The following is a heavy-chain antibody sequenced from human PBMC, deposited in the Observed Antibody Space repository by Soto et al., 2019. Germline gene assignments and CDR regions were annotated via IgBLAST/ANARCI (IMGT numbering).Heavy chain of an antibody. Sequence: GGSLRLSCEVSGLTFSKFEMTWVRQAPGQGLEWVSSISSDGATIYYADSVKGRFTISRDNDKDLLYLQMNSLKGEDTATYYCVRVGIVARPYWGQGTPVTVSS. V-gene: IGHV3-48*03. CDR2: ISSDGATI. CDR3: VRVGIVARPY. J-gene: IGHJ4*02. D-gene: IGHD2-21*01. CDR1: GLTFSKFE.